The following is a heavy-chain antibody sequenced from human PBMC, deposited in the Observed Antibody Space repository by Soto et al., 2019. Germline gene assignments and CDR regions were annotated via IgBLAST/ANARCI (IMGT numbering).Heavy chain of an antibody. CDR2: TYYRSRWYN. J-gene: IGHJ5*02. V-gene: IGHV6-1*01. Sequence: SQTLSLTCVISGDSVSSNSAAWNWIRQSPSRGLEWPGRTYYRSRWYNDYAESVKSRITLNPDTSKNQFSLQLDSVTPEDTAVYYCAGLYGSRRAWGQGTLVTVSS. CDR1: GDSVSSNSAA. CDR3: AGLYGSRRA. D-gene: IGHD3-10*01.